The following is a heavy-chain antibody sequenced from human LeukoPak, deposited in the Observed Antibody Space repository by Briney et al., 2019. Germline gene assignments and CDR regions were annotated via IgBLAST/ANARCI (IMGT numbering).Heavy chain of an antibody. D-gene: IGHD1-7*01. CDR3: ARGGDNWNYGFDY. V-gene: IGHV4-34*01. Sequence: SETLSLTCAVYGGSFSDYYWSWIRQPPGKGLEWIGEINHSGSTNYNPSLKSRVTISVDTSKNQFSLKLSSVTATDTAVYYCARGGDNWNYGFDYWGQGTLVTVSS. CDR2: INHSGST. CDR1: GGSFSDYY. J-gene: IGHJ4*02.